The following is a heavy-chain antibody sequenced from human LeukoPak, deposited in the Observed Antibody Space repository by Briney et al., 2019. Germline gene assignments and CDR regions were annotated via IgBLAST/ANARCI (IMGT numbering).Heavy chain of an antibody. CDR1: GFTFSSYW. J-gene: IGHJ4*02. Sequence: GGSLRLSYAASGFTFSSYWMSWVRQAPGKGLEWVANIKQDGSEKYYVDSVKGRFTISRDNAKNSLYLQMNSLRAEDTAVYYCARAGLEGSKFPYYFDYWGQGTLVTVSS. CDR2: IKQDGSEK. D-gene: IGHD6-13*01. V-gene: IGHV3-7*01. CDR3: ARAGLEGSKFPYYFDY.